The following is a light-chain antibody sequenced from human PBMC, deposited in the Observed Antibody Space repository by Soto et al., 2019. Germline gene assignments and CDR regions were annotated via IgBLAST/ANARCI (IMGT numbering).Light chain of an antibody. V-gene: IGKV1-5*01. CDR3: QQYGSSLT. CDR2: TVS. CDR1: QSISSW. Sequence: IQMTQSPSYLSASVCDRVTITCRTSQSISSWLAWYQQKPGQSPQLLIYTVSSRASGVPDRFSGSGSGTDFTLTISRLEPEDFAVYYCQQYGSSLTFGGGTKVDIK. J-gene: IGKJ4*01.